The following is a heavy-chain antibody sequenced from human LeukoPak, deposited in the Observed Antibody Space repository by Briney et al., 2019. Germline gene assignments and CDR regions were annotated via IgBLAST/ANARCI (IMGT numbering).Heavy chain of an antibody. D-gene: IGHD3-10*01. CDR1: GGSINSNSYY. Sequence: SETLSLTCTVSGGSINSNSYYWGWIRQPPGKGLDWIGSIFYSGTTFYNPSLKSRVTISVDTSKNQFSLNLTSVTAPDTAVYYCARHYMVRGVIWFDPWGQGTLVTVPS. J-gene: IGHJ5*02. CDR2: IFYSGTT. V-gene: IGHV4-39*01. CDR3: ARHYMVRGVIWFDP.